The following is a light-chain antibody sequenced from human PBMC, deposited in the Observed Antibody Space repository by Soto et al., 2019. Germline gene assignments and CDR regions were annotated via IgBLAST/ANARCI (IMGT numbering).Light chain of an antibody. CDR2: TAS. Sequence: AIRMTQSPSSFSASTGDRVTITCRASQGISSHLAWYQVKPGKAPRLLIYTASYLESGVPSRFSGSGSGTDFTLTISSLXXXXXXXXXXXXXXXYPLTFGGGTKVEIK. V-gene: IGKV1-8*01. J-gene: IGKJ4*01. CDR3: XXXXXYPLT. CDR1: QGISSH.